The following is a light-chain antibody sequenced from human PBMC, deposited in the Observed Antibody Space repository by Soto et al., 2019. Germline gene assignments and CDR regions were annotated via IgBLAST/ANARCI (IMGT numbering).Light chain of an antibody. J-gene: IGLJ3*02. V-gene: IGLV2-8*01. CDR2: EVT. CDR1: SSDVCAYNY. CDR3: SSFASSNTWV. Sequence: QSALTQPPSASGSPGQSVTISCTGTSSDVCAYNYVSWYQQHAGKAPKLVIYEVTKRPSGVPDRFSGSKSANTASLTVSGLQAEDEADYYCSSFASSNTWVFGGGTKRTVL.